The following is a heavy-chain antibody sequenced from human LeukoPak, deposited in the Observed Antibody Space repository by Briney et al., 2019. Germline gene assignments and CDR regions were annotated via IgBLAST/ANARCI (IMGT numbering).Heavy chain of an antibody. CDR2: MNPNSGNT. Sequence: ASVKVSCKASGYTFTSYDINWVRQATGQGLEWMGWMNPNSGNTGYAQKFQGRVTMTRNTSISTAYMELSSLRSEDTAVYYCARTYYDFWSGFDAFDIWGQGTMDTVSS. CDR3: ARTYYDFWSGFDAFDI. D-gene: IGHD3-3*01. CDR1: GYTFTSYD. J-gene: IGHJ3*02. V-gene: IGHV1-8*01.